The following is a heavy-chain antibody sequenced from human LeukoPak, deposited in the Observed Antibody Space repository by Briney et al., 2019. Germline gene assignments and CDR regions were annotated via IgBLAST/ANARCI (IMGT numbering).Heavy chain of an antibody. Sequence: SETLSLTCTVSGGSISSYYWSWIRQPAGKGLEWIGHIYNSGSTNYNPSLKGRVTMSVATSKNQFSLHLSSVTAADTAVYYCARSAFLVTAPGLYYFDYWGQGTLVAVSS. CDR2: IYNSGST. J-gene: IGHJ4*02. CDR3: ARSAFLVTAPGLYYFDY. CDR1: GGSISSYY. V-gene: IGHV4-4*07. D-gene: IGHD6-13*01.